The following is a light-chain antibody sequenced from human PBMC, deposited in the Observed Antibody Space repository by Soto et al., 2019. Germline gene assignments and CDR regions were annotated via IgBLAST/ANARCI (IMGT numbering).Light chain of an antibody. CDR3: GSWDSSLSAYV. J-gene: IGLJ1*01. CDR1: SSNIGGNS. Sequence: QSVLTQPPSVSAAPGQRVTISCSGSSSNIGGNSVSWYHQLPGTAPKLLIYDDDKRPSGIPDRFSGSKSGTSATLGITGFQTGDEADYYCGSWDSSLSAYVFGTGTKLTDL. CDR2: DDD. V-gene: IGLV1-51*01.